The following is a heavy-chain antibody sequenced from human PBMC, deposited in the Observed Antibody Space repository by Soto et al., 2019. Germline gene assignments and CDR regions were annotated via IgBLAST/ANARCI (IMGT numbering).Heavy chain of an antibody. D-gene: IGHD1-7*01. V-gene: IGHV1-18*04. Sequence: ASVKVSSKASGYTFTSYGISWVRQAPGQGLEWMGLISAYNGNTNYAQKLQGRVNMTADTSTSTAYMELRSLRSDDTAVYYCARENSDIWFHXWGQVTLVTVSX. CDR2: ISAYNGNT. CDR1: GYTFTSYG. CDR3: ARENSDIWFHX. J-gene: IGHJ5*02.